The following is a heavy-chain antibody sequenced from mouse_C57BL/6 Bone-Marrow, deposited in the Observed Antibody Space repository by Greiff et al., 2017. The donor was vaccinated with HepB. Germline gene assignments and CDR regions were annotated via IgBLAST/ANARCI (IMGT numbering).Heavy chain of an antibody. D-gene: IGHD1-1*01. CDR2: IHPNSGST. Sequence: QVQLKQPGAELVKPGASVKLSCKASGYTFTSYWMHWVKQRPGQGLEWIGMIHPNSGSTNYNEKFKSKATLTVDKSSSTAYMQLSSLTSEDSAVYYCARRSLRGYGSSYWYFDVWGTGTTVTVSS. CDR3: ARRSLRGYGSSYWYFDV. V-gene: IGHV1-64*01. CDR1: GYTFTSYW. J-gene: IGHJ1*03.